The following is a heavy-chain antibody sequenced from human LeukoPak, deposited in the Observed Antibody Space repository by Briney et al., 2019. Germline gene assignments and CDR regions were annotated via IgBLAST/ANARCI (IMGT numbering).Heavy chain of an antibody. D-gene: IGHD3-10*01. Sequence: WGSLRLSCAASGFTFSTYTMHWVRQAPGKGLEWVALISYCRNNKYYADSVKGRFTISRDNSKNTLYLQMNSLRAEDTAVYYCARDLSGSYMSDYWGQGTLVTVSS. J-gene: IGHJ4*02. CDR3: ARDLSGSYMSDY. CDR2: ISYCRNNK. V-gene: IGHV3-30-3*01. CDR1: GFTFSTYT.